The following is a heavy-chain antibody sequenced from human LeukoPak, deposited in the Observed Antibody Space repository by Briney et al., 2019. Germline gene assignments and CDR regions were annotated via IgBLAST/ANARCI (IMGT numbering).Heavy chain of an antibody. J-gene: IGHJ6*02. CDR1: GVTFSSYS. V-gene: IGHV3-48*04. CDR3: ARDRMLYGMDV. CDR2: ISSSSSTI. Sequence: GGTLRLSCAASGVTFSSYSMSWVRQAPGKGLEWVSYISSSSSTIYYADSVKGRFTISRDNANNSLCLQMNSLRAEDTAVYYWARDRMLYGMDVWGEGTTVTVS. D-gene: IGHD3-16*01.